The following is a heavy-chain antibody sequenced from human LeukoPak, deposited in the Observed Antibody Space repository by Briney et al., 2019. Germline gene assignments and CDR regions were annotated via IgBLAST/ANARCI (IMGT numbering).Heavy chain of an antibody. Sequence: GESLKISCKGSGYSFTSYWIGWVRQMPGKGLEWMGIIYPGDSDTRYSPSFQGQVTISADKSISTAYLQWSSLKASDTAMYYCARLDFVYNSGYYYYYMDVWGKGTTVTVSS. CDR2: IYPGDSDT. CDR1: GYSFTSYW. D-gene: IGHD1-20*01. V-gene: IGHV5-51*01. CDR3: ARLDFVYNSGYYYYYMDV. J-gene: IGHJ6*03.